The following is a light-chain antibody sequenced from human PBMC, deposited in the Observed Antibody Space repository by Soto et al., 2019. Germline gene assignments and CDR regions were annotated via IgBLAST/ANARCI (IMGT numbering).Light chain of an antibody. V-gene: IGLV1-40*01. Sequence: QSVLTQPPSVSGAPGQRVTISCTGSSSNIGAGYDVHWYQQLPGTAPKLLIYGNSNRPSGVPDRFSGSKSGTSASLAITGLLAEDEADYYCQSYDSSLSGYVVFGGGTKLTVL. J-gene: IGLJ2*01. CDR2: GNS. CDR1: SSNIGAGYD. CDR3: QSYDSSLSGYVV.